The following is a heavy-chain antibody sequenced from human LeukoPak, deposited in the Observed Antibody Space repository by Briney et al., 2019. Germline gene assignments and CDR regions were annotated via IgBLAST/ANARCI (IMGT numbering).Heavy chain of an antibody. CDR2: IYPGDSDT. D-gene: IGHD2-15*01. CDR1: GYTFTSYW. Sequence: KVSCKASGYTFTSYWIGWVRQMPGKGLEWMGIIYPGDSDTRYSPSFQGQVTISADKSISTAYLQWSSLKASDTAMYYCATPITGYCSGGSCYGFDYWGQGTLVTVSS. CDR3: ATPITGYCSGGSCYGFDY. V-gene: IGHV5-51*01. J-gene: IGHJ4*02.